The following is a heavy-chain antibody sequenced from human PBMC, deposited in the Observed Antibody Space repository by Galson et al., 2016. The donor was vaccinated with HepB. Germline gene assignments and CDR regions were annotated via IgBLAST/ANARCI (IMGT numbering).Heavy chain of an antibody. V-gene: IGHV3-74*01. CDR1: GFTFSSYW. CDR2: ITTDVTDT. CDR3: ARDKGADTPFDH. Sequence: SLRLSCAASGFTFSSYWIQWVRQVPGKGLVWVARITTDVTDTGYAASVEGRFTVSRDNANRVVYLEMTSLRGDDTAVYYCARDKGADTPFDHWSQGTLVTVSS. J-gene: IGHJ4*02. D-gene: IGHD6-19*01.